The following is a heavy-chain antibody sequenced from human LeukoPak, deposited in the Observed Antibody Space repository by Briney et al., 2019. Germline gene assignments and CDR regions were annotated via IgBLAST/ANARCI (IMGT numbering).Heavy chain of an antibody. CDR3: ARDGLYTDAFDI. Sequence: TGGSLRLSCAASGFTVSSNYMSWVRQAPGKGLEWVSVIYSGGSTYYADSEKGRCTIARDNSKNTLSLQMNSLRAEDTAVYYCARDGLYTDAFDIWGQGTMVTVSS. CDR2: IYSGGST. J-gene: IGHJ3*02. D-gene: IGHD3-16*02. CDR1: GFTVSSNY. V-gene: IGHV3-53*01.